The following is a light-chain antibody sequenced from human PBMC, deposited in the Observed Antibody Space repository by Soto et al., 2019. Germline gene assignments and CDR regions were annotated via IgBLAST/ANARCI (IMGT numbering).Light chain of an antibody. CDR1: QSIGSY. Sequence: DIQMTQSPSSLSASVGDRVTITCRASQSIGSYLNWYQQKPGKAPNLLIHGGSILQSGVPPRFSGGGGGTDFTLTISSLQSEDFAVYYCEQYNNWPITFGQGTRLEIK. V-gene: IGKV1-39*01. CDR2: GGS. CDR3: EQYNNWPIT. J-gene: IGKJ5*01.